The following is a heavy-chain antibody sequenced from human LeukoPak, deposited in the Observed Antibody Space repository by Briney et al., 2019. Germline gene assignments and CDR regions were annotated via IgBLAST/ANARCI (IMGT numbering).Heavy chain of an antibody. V-gene: IGHV3-30*04. J-gene: IGHJ3*02. D-gene: IGHD2-2*01. CDR2: ISYDGSNK. Sequence: GGSLRLSCAASGFTFSIYAMHRVRQAPGKGLEWVEVISYDGSNKYYADSVKGRFTISRDNSKNTLYLQMNSLRAEDTAVYYCARQYCSSTSCYGDDAFDIWGQGTMVTDSS. CDR1: GFTFSIYA. CDR3: ARQYCSSTSCYGDDAFDI.